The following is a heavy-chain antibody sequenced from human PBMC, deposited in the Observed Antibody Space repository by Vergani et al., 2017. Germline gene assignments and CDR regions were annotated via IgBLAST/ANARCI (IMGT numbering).Heavy chain of an antibody. CDR2: IRSDESRR. CDR1: GFTFNRYG. Sequence: QVQLVESGGGVVQPGGSLRLSCAASGFTFNRYGMHWVRQAPGKGLEWVASIRSDESRRYYGDSMEGPFTSSRDNSKNTLYLQMKSLGPEDTAVDYCAKEGGGYCSGGTCDPGYWGQGTLGIVSS. CDR3: AKEGGGYCSGGTCDPGY. J-gene: IGHJ4*03. D-gene: IGHD2-15*01. V-gene: IGHV3-30*02.